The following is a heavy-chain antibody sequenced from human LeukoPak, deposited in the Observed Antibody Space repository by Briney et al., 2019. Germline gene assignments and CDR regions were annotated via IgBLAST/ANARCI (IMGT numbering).Heavy chain of an antibody. V-gene: IGHV1-18*01. CDR1: GYTFTSYG. CDR3: ARESYCGGDCYSGAFDI. D-gene: IGHD2-21*02. CDR2: ISAYNGNT. Sequence: GASVTVSCKASGYTFTSYGISWVRQAPGQGLEWMGWISAYNGNTNYAQTLQGRVTITTDTSTSTAYMELRSLRSDDTAVYYCARESYCGGDCYSGAFDIWGQGTMVTVSS. J-gene: IGHJ3*02.